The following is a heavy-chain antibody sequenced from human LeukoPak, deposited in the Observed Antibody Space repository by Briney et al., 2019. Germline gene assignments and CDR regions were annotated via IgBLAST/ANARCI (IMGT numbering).Heavy chain of an antibody. CDR3: ARRRRDTAMIIYYYYYYMDV. D-gene: IGHD5-18*01. Sequence: PSETLSLTCTVSGGSISSGSYYWSWIRQPAGKGLEWIGRIYTSGSTNYNPSLKSRVTISVDTSKNQFSLKLSSVTAADTAVYYCARRRRDTAMIIYYYYYYMDVWGKGTTVTISS. CDR1: GGSISSGSYY. V-gene: IGHV4-61*02. CDR2: IYTSGST. J-gene: IGHJ6*03.